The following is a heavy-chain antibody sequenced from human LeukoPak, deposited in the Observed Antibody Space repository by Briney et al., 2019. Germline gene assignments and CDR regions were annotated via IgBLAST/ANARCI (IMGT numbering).Heavy chain of an antibody. CDR2: INSDGSST. D-gene: IGHD2-15*01. V-gene: IGHV3-74*01. CDR3: ARGGSRNLVVAAKDYFDY. CDR1: GFTFSSYW. J-gene: IGHJ4*02. Sequence: GGSLRLSCAASGFTFSSYWMHWVRQAPGKGLVWVSRINSDGSSTSYADSVKGRFTISRDNAKNALYLQMNSLRAEDTAVYYCARGGSRNLVVAAKDYFDYWGQGTLVTVSS.